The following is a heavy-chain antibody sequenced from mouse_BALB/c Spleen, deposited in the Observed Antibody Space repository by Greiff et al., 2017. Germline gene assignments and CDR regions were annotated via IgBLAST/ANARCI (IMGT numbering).Heavy chain of an antibody. CDR3: ARSSRAPYYAMDY. CDR1: GFTFSSFG. D-gene: IGHD1-1*01. CDR2: ISSGSSTI. Sequence: EVKLVESGGGLVQPGGSRKLSCAASGFTFSSFGMHWVRQAPEKGLEWVAYISSGSSTIYYADTVKGRFTISRDNPKNTLFLQMTSLRSEDTAMYYCARSSRAPYYAMDYWGQGTSVTVSS. J-gene: IGHJ4*01. V-gene: IGHV5-17*02.